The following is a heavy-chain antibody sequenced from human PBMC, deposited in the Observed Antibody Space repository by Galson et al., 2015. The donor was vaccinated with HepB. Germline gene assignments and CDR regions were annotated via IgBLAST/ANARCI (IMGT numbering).Heavy chain of an antibody. J-gene: IGHJ5*02. V-gene: IGHV3-11*01. Sequence: SLRLSCAASGFTFSDYYVSWIRQAPGKGLEWVSYISSSGSTIYYADSVKGRFTISRDNAKNSLYLQMNSLRAEDTAVYYCARMVGYIVVVPAADQRTRNWFDPWGQGTLVTVSS. CDR2: ISSSGSTI. D-gene: IGHD2-2*01. CDR1: GFTFSDYY. CDR3: ARMVGYIVVVPAADQRTRNWFDP.